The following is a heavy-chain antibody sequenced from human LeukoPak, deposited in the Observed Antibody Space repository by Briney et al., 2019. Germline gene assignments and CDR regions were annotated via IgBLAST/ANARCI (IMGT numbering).Heavy chain of an antibody. D-gene: IGHD6-19*01. CDR3: ASQRYSSGWYQGEFDY. Sequence: GRSLRLSCAASGFTFDDYGMSWVRQAPGEGLEWVSGINWNGGSTGYADSVKGRFTISRDNAKNSLYLQMNSLRAEDTAVYYCASQRYSSGWYQGEFDYWGQGTLVTVSS. CDR2: INWNGGST. V-gene: IGHV3-20*04. CDR1: GFTFDDYG. J-gene: IGHJ4*02.